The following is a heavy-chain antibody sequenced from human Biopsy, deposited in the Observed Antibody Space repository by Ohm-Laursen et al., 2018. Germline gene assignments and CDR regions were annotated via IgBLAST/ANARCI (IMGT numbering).Heavy chain of an antibody. Sequence: TLSLTCIVSGVSINGGRYYWNWIRHHPGKGLEWNGNIFYSANTYYNPSLKSRVTISVDMSKNQFSLKLSSVTAADTAVYYCARLGSGDYFPTFFDFWGRGALVTVSS. J-gene: IGHJ4*02. CDR3: ARLGSGDYFPTFFDF. CDR2: IFYSANT. CDR1: GVSINGGRYY. V-gene: IGHV4-31*03. D-gene: IGHD5-12*01.